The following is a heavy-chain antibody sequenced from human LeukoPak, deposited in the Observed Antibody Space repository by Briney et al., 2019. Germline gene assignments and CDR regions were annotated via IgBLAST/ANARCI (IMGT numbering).Heavy chain of an antibody. J-gene: IGHJ5*02. CDR3: ARGYYYGSGNYWFDP. CDR1: GYSISGAYY. CDR2: IYHSGST. D-gene: IGHD3-10*01. Sequence: KPSETLSLTCIVSGYSISGAYYWGWIRQPPEKGLEWIGSIYHSGSTYYNPSLKSRVTISVDTSKNQFSLKLSSLTAADTAVYYCARGYYYGSGNYWFDPWGQGTLVTVSS. V-gene: IGHV4-38-2*02.